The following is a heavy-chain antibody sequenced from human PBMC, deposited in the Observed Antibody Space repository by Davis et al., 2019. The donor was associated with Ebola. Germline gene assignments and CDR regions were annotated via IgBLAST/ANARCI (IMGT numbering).Heavy chain of an antibody. J-gene: IGHJ6*04. CDR2: ISSSSSYI. D-gene: IGHD3-3*01. CDR1: GFTFSSYS. V-gene: IGHV3-21*01. CDR3: AKGSVTIFGVAPDYYGMDV. Sequence: GESLKISCAASGFTFSSYSMNWVRQAPGKGLQWVSSISSSSSYIYSAGSVKGRFTISRDNANTSLYLQMNSLRDEDTSVYYCAKGSVTIFGVAPDYYGMDVWGKGTTVTVSS.